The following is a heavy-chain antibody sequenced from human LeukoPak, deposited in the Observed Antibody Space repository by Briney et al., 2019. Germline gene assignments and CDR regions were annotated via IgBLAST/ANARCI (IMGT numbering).Heavy chain of an antibody. J-gene: IGHJ4*02. CDR3: ARDSYYGSGSYPSDY. V-gene: IGHV3-20*04. CDR1: GFTFDEYG. CDR2: INWNGGST. Sequence: TGGSLRLSCAASGFTFDEYGMSWVRQAPGKGLEWVSGINWNGGSTGYADSVKGRFTISKDNAKNSLYLQMHSLRAEDTALYYCARDSYYGSGSYPSDYWGQGTLVTVSS. D-gene: IGHD3-10*01.